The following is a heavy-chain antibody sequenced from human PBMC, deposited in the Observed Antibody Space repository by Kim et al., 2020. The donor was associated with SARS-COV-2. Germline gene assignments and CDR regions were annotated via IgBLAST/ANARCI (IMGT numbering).Heavy chain of an antibody. Sequence: SETLSLTCTVSGGSISSSSYYWGWIRQPPGKGLEWIGTTYYSGNTYYNPSLKSRVTISVDTSKNQFSLKLSYVTAADTAVYYCAGHQRYSSGWYVAHYYYYMDVGGKGTTVTVS. CDR2: TYYSGNT. CDR3: AGHQRYSSGWYVAHYYYYMDV. J-gene: IGHJ6*03. D-gene: IGHD6-19*01. CDR1: GGSISSSSYY. V-gene: IGHV4-39*01.